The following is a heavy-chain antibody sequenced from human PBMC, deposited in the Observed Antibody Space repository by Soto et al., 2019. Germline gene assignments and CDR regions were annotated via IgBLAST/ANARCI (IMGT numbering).Heavy chain of an antibody. D-gene: IGHD6-19*01. CDR1: GYTITSYG. CDR3: ARDLAVGLVDY. V-gene: IGHV1-18*01. CDR2: ISAYNGNI. Sequence: QVQLVQSGAEVKKPGASVKVSCKASGYTITSYGISWVRQAPGQGLEWMGWISAYNGNIKYAQKLQGRVTMTTDTSTSTAYMELRRLRSDDSAVYYCARDLAVGLVDYWGQGTLVTVSS. J-gene: IGHJ4*02.